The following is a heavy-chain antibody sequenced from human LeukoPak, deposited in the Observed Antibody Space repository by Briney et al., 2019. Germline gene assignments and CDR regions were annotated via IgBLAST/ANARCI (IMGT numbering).Heavy chain of an antibody. CDR1: GGTFSSYA. J-gene: IGHJ4*02. CDR2: IISIFGTA. D-gene: IGHD6-19*01. V-gene: IGHV1-69*05. CDR3: ARGNWDSSGWYYDY. Sequence: ASVKVSCKASGGTFSSYAISWVRQAPGQGLEWMGRIISIFGTANYAQKFQGRVTITTDESTNTAYIELSSLRSEDTAVYYCARGNWDSSGWYYDYWGQGTLVTVSS.